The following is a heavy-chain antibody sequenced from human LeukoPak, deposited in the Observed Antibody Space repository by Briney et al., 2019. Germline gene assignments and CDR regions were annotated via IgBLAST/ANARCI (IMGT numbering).Heavy chain of an antibody. CDR3: ARAPPGIAAAQGFDP. D-gene: IGHD6-13*01. J-gene: IGHJ5*02. V-gene: IGHV4-59*01. Sequence: PSETLSLTCTVSGGSISSYYWSWIRQPPGKGLEWIGYIYYSGSTNYNPSLKSRVTISVDTSKNQFSLKLSSVTAADTAVYYCARAPPGIAAAQGFDPWGQGTLVTVSS. CDR2: IYYSGST. CDR1: GGSISSYY.